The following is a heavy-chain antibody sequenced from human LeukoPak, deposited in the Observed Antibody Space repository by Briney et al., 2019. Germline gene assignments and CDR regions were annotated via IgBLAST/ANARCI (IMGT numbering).Heavy chain of an antibody. CDR1: GGSFNEYY. V-gene: IGHV4-34*01. Sequence: PSETLSLTCGLPGGSFNEYYWSWIRQSPGKGLEWIREINQNERTHDNPTFKSRVTLSIDTSKLQFSLNLTAVTAADTAVYFCARGGRRGPMYNYWGQGTPVTVSS. CDR2: INQNERT. J-gene: IGHJ4*02. CDR3: ARGGRRGPMYNY. D-gene: IGHD1-14*01.